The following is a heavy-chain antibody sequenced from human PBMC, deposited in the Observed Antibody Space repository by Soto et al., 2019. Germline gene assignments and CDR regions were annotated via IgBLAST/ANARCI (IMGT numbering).Heavy chain of an antibody. CDR2: IIPLFGKA. V-gene: IGHV1-69*06. J-gene: IGHJ4*02. CDR3: ATENNSGWYFFDY. Sequence: GASVKVSCKASGGSFSTLGINWVRQAPGQGLEWMGGIIPLFGKARYAETSQGRVTITADTSTGTAYMEVSSLRSDDTAVFYCATENNSGWYFFDYWGPGTLVTVSS. CDR1: GGSFSTLG. D-gene: IGHD6-19*01.